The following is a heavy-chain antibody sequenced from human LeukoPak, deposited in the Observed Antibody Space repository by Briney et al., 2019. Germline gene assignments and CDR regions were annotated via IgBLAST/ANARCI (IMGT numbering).Heavy chain of an antibody. CDR2: IYYSGST. D-gene: IGHD1-26*01. J-gene: IGHJ4*02. CDR1: GGSISSSSYY. V-gene: IGHV4-39*07. Sequence: PSETLSLTCTVSGGSISSSSYYWGWLRQPPGKGLEWIGSIYYSGSTYYNPSLKSRVTISVDTSKNQYSLKLSSVTAADTAVYYCARGKWGHYHIDYWGQGTLVTVSS. CDR3: ARGKWGHYHIDY.